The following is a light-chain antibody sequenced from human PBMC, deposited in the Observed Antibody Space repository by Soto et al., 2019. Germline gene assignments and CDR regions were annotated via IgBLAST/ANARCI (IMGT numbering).Light chain of an antibody. Sequence: DIQMPQSPSSLSASVGDRVTITCQASQDINNDLSWYQQKTGKAPKLLIYDAFNLETGVPSRFSGRGFGTDFTLTISSLQPEDFATYYCQQYENLPFTFGPGTKVEIK. J-gene: IGKJ3*01. CDR1: QDINND. V-gene: IGKV1-33*01. CDR3: QQYENLPFT. CDR2: DAF.